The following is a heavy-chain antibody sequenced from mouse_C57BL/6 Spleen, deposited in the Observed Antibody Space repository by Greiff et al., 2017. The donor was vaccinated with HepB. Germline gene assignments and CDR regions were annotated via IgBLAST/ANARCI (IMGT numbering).Heavy chain of an antibody. Sequence: EVQLQQSGPVLVKPGASVKMSCKASGYTFTDYYMNWVKQSHGKSLEWIGVINPYNGGTSYNQKFKGKATLTVDKSSSTAYMELNSLTSEDSAVYYCARGGSSGYRAWFAYWGQGTLVTVSA. V-gene: IGHV1-19*01. CDR2: INPYNGGT. CDR1: GYTFTDYY. D-gene: IGHD3-2*02. J-gene: IGHJ3*01. CDR3: ARGGSSGYRAWFAY.